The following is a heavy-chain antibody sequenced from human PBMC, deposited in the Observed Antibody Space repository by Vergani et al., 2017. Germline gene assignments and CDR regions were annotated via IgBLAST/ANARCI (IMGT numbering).Heavy chain of an antibody. CDR1: GYIFKNNY. D-gene: IGHD2-21*01. Sequence: VQLVQSGAEVRKPGASVTVSCTASGYIFKNNYIHWLRQAPGQAFEWMGILNPTTGHTTSAQKFMGRVDMTRDPSTDTSTRTVQMTLSSLRSEDTAVYYCARYIGYCAVATCRAYYFDHWGQGTRVTVSS. V-gene: IGHV1-46*02. CDR2: LNPTTGHT. J-gene: IGHJ5*02. CDR3: ARYIGYCAVATCRAYYFDH.